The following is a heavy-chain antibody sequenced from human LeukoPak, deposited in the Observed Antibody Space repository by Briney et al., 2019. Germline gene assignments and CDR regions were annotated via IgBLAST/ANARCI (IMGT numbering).Heavy chain of an antibody. CDR2: ISRSGDIT. CDR1: GVTFSKYG. J-gene: IGHJ4*02. V-gene: IGHV3-23*01. CDR3: ATEGFYY. Sequence: QTGGSLRLSCAASGVTFSKYGMKWVRQAAGTGLEYVSGISRSGDITHYADSVKGRFTISRDNFKNTLYLQMNSLRADDTALYYCATEGFYYWGPGTLVTVSS.